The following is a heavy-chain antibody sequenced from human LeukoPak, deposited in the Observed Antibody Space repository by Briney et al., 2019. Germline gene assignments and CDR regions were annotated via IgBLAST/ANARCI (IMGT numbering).Heavy chain of an antibody. D-gene: IGHD6-13*01. CDR1: GGSVSSGSYF. V-gene: IGHV4-61*01. CDR2: ISYSGST. CDR3: ARSPWGIAAAGH. J-gene: IGHJ4*02. Sequence: PSETLSLTCTVSGGSVSSGSYFWSWIRQPPGKGLEWIGYISYSGSTNYNPSLKSRVTRSVDTSKNQFSLKLSSVTAADTAVFYCARSPWGIAAAGHWGQGTLVTVFS.